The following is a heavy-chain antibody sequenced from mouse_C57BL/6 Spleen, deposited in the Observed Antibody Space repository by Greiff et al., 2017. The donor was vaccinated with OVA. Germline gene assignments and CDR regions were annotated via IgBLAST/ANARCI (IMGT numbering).Heavy chain of an antibody. Sequence: VQLQQSGPELVKPGASVKIPCKASGYTFTDYNMDWVKQSHGKSLEWIGDINPNNGGTIYNQKFKGKATLTVDKSSSTAYMELRSLTSEDTAVYYCASRGEDGSYWYFDVWGTGTTVTVSS. CDR3: ASRGEDGSYWYFDV. D-gene: IGHD1-1*02. V-gene: IGHV1-18*01. J-gene: IGHJ1*03. CDR2: INPNNGGT. CDR1: GYTFTDYN.